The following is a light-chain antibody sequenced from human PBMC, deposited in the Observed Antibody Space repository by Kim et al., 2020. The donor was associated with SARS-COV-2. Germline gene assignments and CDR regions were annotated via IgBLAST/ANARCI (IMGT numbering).Light chain of an antibody. Sequence: FDSEGDGVTLTCRASQAISSHLAWYQQKPGKAPKLLIYAVSTLQTGVSPRFTGDRSGQDFTLTINSLQPEDSATYYCLQVYSYPYTFGPGTKLEIK. V-gene: IGKV1-9*01. CDR3: LQVYSYPYT. CDR2: AVS. J-gene: IGKJ2*01. CDR1: QAISSH.